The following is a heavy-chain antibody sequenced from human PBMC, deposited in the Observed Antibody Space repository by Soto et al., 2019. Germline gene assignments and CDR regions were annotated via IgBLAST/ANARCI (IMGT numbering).Heavy chain of an antibody. CDR2: IWSDGSKE. V-gene: IGHV3-33*01. J-gene: IGHJ5*02. CDR3: ARDKGTTCLDT. CDR1: GLPFSASG. D-gene: IGHD1-26*01. Sequence: QVQLVESGGGVVQPGRSLRLSCAASGLPFSASGMHWVRQAPGKGLEWVAMIWSDGSKEYYADSVKGRFTITRDNSKNMVFLQMDGLRAEDTAVYYCARDKGTTCLDTWGQGNMVTVSS.